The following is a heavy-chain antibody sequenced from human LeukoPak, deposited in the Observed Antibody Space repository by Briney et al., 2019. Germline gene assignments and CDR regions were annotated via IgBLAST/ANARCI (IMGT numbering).Heavy chain of an antibody. J-gene: IGHJ4*02. Sequence: GGSLRLSCAASGFTFSSYSMNWVRQAPGKGLEWVSYISSSSSTIYYADSVKGRFTISRDNARNSLYLQMNSLRAEDTAVYYCARGDYGANSTRRHAYWGQGTLVTVSS. CDR2: ISSSSSTI. D-gene: IGHD4-17*01. CDR1: GFTFSSYS. CDR3: ARGDYGANSTRRHAY. V-gene: IGHV3-48*01.